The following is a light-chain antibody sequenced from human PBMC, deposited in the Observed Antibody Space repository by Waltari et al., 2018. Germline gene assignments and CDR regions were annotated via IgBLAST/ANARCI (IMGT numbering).Light chain of an antibody. J-gene: IGKJ4*01. CDR3: QQRYNWLALT. CDR2: DAA. CDR1: QNISSF. Sequence: EIVLTQSPATLSLSPGERATLSCRASQNISSFLAWYQQKHGQSPSLLIYDAANRATGITYRFSGRGSGTDFTITISSLEPEDFAVYFCQQRYNWLALTFGGGTTVEIK. V-gene: IGKV3-11*01.